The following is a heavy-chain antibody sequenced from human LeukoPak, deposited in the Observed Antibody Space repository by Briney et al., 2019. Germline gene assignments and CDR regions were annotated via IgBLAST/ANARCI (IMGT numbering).Heavy chain of an antibody. CDR2: IASDGSST. CDR1: GFTFSDHY. V-gene: IGHV3-74*01. D-gene: IGHD4-23*01. CDR3: ARGRPHGNDY. J-gene: IGHJ4*02. Sequence: QPGGSLRLSCAASGFTFSDHYMDWVRQTPGKGLVWVSRIASDGSSTTYADSVKGRFSISRDNAKNTLYLQMNSLRVEDTAVYYCARGRPHGNDYWGQGTLVTVSS.